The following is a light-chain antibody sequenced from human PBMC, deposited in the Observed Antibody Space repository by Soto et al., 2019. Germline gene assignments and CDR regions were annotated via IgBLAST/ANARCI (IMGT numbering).Light chain of an antibody. J-gene: IGKJ5*01. Sequence: EIALTQSPATLSLSPGERSTVSCRASQSVSSYLAWYQQKPGQAPRLLIYDASNRATGIPARFSGSGSGTDFTLTISSLEPEDFAVYYCQQRSNWPPITFGQGTRLEI. CDR1: QSVSSY. V-gene: IGKV3-11*01. CDR3: QQRSNWPPIT. CDR2: DAS.